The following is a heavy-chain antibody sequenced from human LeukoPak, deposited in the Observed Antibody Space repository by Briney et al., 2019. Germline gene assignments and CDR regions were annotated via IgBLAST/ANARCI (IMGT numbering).Heavy chain of an antibody. CDR1: GFTFSNYR. D-gene: IGHD3-22*01. Sequence: GGSLSFSCAASGFTFSNYRMHLVRQAPGKGLVWVSRINSDGINTSYADSVKSRFTISRDNSKNTLYLQMNSLRAEDTAVYYCAKYSHDSSGSYDYWGQGTLVTVSS. CDR2: INSDGINT. CDR3: AKYSHDSSGSYDY. J-gene: IGHJ4*02. V-gene: IGHV3-74*01.